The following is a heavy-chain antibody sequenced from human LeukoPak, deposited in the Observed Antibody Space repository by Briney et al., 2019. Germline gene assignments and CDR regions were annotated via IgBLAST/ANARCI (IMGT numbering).Heavy chain of an antibody. CDR1: GYTFTGYY. V-gene: IGHV1-2*02. D-gene: IGHD3-22*01. CDR2: INPNSGGT. J-gene: IGHJ4*02. Sequence: ASVKVSCKASGYTFTGYYMHWVRQAPGQGLEWMGWINPNSGGTNYAQKFQGRVTMTRDTSIGTAYMELSRLRSDDTAVYYCAREAQYYYDSSGYYIFDYWGQGTLVTVSS. CDR3: AREAQYYYDSSGYYIFDY.